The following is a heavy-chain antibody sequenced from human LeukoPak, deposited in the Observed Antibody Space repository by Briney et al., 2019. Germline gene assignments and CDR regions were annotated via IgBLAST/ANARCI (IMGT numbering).Heavy chain of an antibody. CDR2: ISGSGGST. Sequence: GGSLRLSCAASGFTFSSYAMSWVRQAPGKGLEWVSAISGSGGSTYYADSVKGRFTISRDNSKNTLYLQMNSLRAEDTAVYYCAKDPLGVLMVYAIRVDYFDYWGQGTLVTVSS. CDR1: GFTFSSYA. CDR3: AKDPLGVLMVYAIRVDYFDY. V-gene: IGHV3-23*01. J-gene: IGHJ4*02. D-gene: IGHD2-8*01.